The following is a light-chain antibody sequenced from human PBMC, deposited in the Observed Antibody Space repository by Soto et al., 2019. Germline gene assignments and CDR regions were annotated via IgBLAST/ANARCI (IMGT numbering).Light chain of an antibody. CDR1: QSVSSNY. Sequence: EIVLTQSPGTLSLSPGERATLSCRASQSVSSNYLTWYQHKPGQAPRLLIYATSTRATGVPDRFSGSGSGTDFTLTINRLEPEDFAVYYCQQYGGSPPFTFGPGTKVD. V-gene: IGKV3-20*01. CDR3: QQYGGSPPFT. J-gene: IGKJ3*01. CDR2: ATS.